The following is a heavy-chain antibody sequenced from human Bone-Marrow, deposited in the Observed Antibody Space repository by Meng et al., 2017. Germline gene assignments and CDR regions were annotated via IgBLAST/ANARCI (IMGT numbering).Heavy chain of an antibody. Sequence: QQGGAGLLKPSETLSRTCAVSGGSFSGYYWTWIRQPPGKGLEWIGEINHSGSSNYNPSLKSRVTLSADTPERQFSLKLSSVTAADTAVYYCARGRRIVGATFRLFDYWGQGTLVTVSS. CDR1: GGSFSGYY. V-gene: IGHV4-34*01. J-gene: IGHJ4*02. CDR3: ARGRRIVGATFRLFDY. D-gene: IGHD1-26*01. CDR2: INHSGSS.